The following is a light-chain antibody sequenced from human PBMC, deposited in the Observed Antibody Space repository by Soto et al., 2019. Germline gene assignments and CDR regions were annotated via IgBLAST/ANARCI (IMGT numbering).Light chain of an antibody. J-gene: IGKJ2*01. CDR1: QDISKY. V-gene: IGKV1-33*01. CDR2: DAS. Sequence: DLQMTQSPSSLSASVGDRVTITCQASQDISKYLNWYQQKPGKAPKLLMYDASILETGVPSRFSGSGSGTDFTFTISSLQPEDIATYYCQQYNNNLPYTFGQGTKLEIK. CDR3: QQYNNNLPYT.